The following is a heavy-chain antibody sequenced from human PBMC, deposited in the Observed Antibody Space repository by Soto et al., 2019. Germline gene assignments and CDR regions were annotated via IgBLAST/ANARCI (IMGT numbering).Heavy chain of an antibody. CDR1: GFTFSTYA. V-gene: IGHV3-23*01. J-gene: IGHJ4*02. D-gene: IGHD1-26*01. Sequence: GGSVRLSCAVSGFTFSTYAMSWVRQAPGKGLEWVSAISGSGAGTYYAGSVKGRFTISRDNSKNTMYLQMNSLRAEDTAVYYCAKDPLPYSGTYYWVYWGQGTLVTVSS. CDR2: ISGSGAGT. CDR3: AKDPLPYSGTYYWVY.